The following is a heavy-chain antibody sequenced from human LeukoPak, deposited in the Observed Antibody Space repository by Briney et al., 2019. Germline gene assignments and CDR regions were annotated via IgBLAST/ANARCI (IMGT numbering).Heavy chain of an antibody. CDR2: ISNSDSTV. J-gene: IGHJ6*02. Sequence: GGSLRLSCAASAFTFSSYEMNWVRQAPGKGLEWVSYISNSDSTVHYADSVKGRFTIARDNAQNSLYLQMSSLRAEDTAVYYCARVEDDYGDYYYGMDVWGQGTTVTVSS. CDR1: AFTFSSYE. D-gene: IGHD4-17*01. CDR3: ARVEDDYGDYYYGMDV. V-gene: IGHV3-48*03.